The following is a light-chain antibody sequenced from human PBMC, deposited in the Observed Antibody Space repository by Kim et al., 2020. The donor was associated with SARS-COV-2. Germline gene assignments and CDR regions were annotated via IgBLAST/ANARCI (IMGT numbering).Light chain of an antibody. CDR3: QVWDRVSDHWV. CDR2: SDI. Sequence: SYELTQSPSVSVAPGETATITCGGDNIGGKRVHWYQQKPGQAPVLLIYSDIDRPSGIPERFSGSNSGNAATLTIGRVAAGDEADYYCQVWDRVSDHWVFGGGTKLTVL. J-gene: IGLJ3*02. CDR1: NIGGKR. V-gene: IGLV3-21*04.